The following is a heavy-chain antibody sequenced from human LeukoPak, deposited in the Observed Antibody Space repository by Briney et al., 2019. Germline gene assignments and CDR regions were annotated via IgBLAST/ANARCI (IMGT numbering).Heavy chain of an antibody. CDR1: GDSVSSKSVA. V-gene: IGHV6-1*01. D-gene: IGHD6-13*01. CDR2: TYFRSKWFY. Sequence: QTLSLTCAISGDSVSSKSVAWNWIRQSPSGGLEWLGRTYFRSKWFYDYAVSVRSRITINPDTSKNQFSLQLNSVTPEDTAMYYCAREEAGLDYWGQGTLVTVSS. CDR3: AREEAGLDY. J-gene: IGHJ4*02.